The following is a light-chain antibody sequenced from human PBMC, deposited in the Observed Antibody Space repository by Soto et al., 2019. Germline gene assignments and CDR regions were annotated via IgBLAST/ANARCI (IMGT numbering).Light chain of an antibody. V-gene: IGKV1-5*03. CDR2: KAS. CDR3: QQYHTSSIT. CDR1: QGIGID. Sequence: DIQMTQSPSSLSASVGDRVTITCRASQGIGIDLGWYQQKPGKAPKLLIYKASSLESGVPSRFSGTGSGTEFTLSIDSLQPDDFATYYCQQYHTSSITFGQGTRLEIK. J-gene: IGKJ5*01.